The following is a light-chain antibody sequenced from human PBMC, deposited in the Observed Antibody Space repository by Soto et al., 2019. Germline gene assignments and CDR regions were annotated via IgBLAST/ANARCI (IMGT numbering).Light chain of an antibody. CDR1: QSVSHY. Sequence: EIVLTQSPATLSLSPGERATLSCRASQSVSHYLAWYQQRPGQAPRLLIYDASNRATGIPARFSGSGSETDFTLTISSLEPEDSAVYYCQQRNNWPLTFGQGTKLEIK. J-gene: IGKJ2*01. CDR2: DAS. V-gene: IGKV3-11*01. CDR3: QQRNNWPLT.